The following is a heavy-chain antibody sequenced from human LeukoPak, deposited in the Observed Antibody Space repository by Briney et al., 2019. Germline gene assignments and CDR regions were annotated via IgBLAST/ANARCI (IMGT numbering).Heavy chain of an antibody. CDR2: ISSNGGST. CDR1: GFTFSSYA. Sequence: GGSLRLSCSASGFTFSSYAMHWVRQAPGKGLEYVSAISSNGGSTYYADSVKGRFTISRDNSKNTLYLQMSSLRAEDTAVYYCVPGHCSGGSCYEHIDYWGQGTLVTVSS. D-gene: IGHD2-15*01. J-gene: IGHJ4*02. CDR3: VPGHCSGGSCYEHIDY. V-gene: IGHV3-64D*09.